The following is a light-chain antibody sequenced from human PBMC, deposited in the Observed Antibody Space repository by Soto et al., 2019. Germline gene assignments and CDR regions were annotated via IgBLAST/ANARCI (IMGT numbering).Light chain of an antibody. V-gene: IGLV2-14*01. Sequence: QSVLTQPASVSGSPGQSITISCTGTSSDVGGYNYVSWYQQHPGKAPKLMIYEVSNRPSGVSNRFSGSKSGSTASLTISGLQAEDEADYYCSSYTSSSTRVVFGGGTQLTVL. CDR3: SSYTSSSTRVV. J-gene: IGLJ2*01. CDR1: SSDVGGYNY. CDR2: EVS.